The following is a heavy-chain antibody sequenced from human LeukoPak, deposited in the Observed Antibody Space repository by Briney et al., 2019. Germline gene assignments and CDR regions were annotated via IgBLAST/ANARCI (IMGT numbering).Heavy chain of an antibody. V-gene: IGHV3-30*04. CDR1: GFTFSSYA. CDR3: ARGASPYYYYGKDV. CDR2: ISYDGSNK. D-gene: IGHD1-26*01. Sequence: PGGSLRLSCAASGFTFSSYAMHWVRQAPGKGLEWVAVISYDGSNKYYADSVKGRFTISRDNSKNTLYLQMNSLRAEDTAVYYCARGASPYYYYGKDVWGQGTTVTVSS. J-gene: IGHJ6*02.